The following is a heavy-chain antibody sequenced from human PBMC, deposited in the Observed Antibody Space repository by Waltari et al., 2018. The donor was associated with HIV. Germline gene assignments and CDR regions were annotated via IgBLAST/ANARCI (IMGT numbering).Heavy chain of an antibody. J-gene: IGHJ4*02. CDR3: AKGASGWSPGY. V-gene: IGHV3-30*18. CDR2: IAYYGDNK. D-gene: IGHD6-19*01. CDR1: GLTFSSYA. Sequence: QVQLVESGGGVVQPGRSLRLSCPASGLTFSSYAIHWVRQAPGKGLEWVAVIAYYGDNKYYADSVKGRFTISRDNSKNTLYLQMNSLRAEGTAVYYCAKGASGWSPGYWGQGTLVTVSS.